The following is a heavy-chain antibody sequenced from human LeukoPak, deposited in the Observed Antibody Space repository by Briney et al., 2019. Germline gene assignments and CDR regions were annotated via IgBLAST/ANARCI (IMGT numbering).Heavy chain of an antibody. J-gene: IGHJ3*01. V-gene: IGHV3-23*01. D-gene: IGHD3-22*01. CDR2: IIGGGGDT. CDR3: AKTPSSGNYGQYFDL. Sequence: PGGSLRLSCAASGFIFSNFAMGWVRQAPGKGLEWVSGIIGGGGDTFYAGSVKGRFTISTDNSTHTLYLQMSSVRAEDPGVYYRAKTPSSGNYGQYFDLWGQGTMLTVSS. CDR1: GFIFSNFA.